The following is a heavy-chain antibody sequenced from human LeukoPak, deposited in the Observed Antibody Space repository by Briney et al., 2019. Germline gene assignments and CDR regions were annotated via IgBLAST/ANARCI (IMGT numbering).Heavy chain of an antibody. CDR1: GGSISSYH. J-gene: IGHJ4*02. CDR2: IYYSGST. V-gene: IGHV4-59*08. CDR3: ARAYGSGSLYYFDY. D-gene: IGHD3-10*01. Sequence: SETLSLTCTVSGGSISSYHWSWIRQPPGKGLEWIGYIYYSGSTNYNPSLKSRVTVSVDTSKNQFSLKLSSVTAADTAVYYCARAYGSGSLYYFDYWGQGTLVTVSS.